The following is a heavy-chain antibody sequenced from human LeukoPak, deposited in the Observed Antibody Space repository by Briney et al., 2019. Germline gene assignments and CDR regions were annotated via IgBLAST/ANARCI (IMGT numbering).Heavy chain of an antibody. CDR2: ISFSGTNT. CDR1: GFTFSSFG. J-gene: IGHJ4*02. D-gene: IGHD3/OR15-3a*01. CDR3: VRGSAYSGDWYNY. V-gene: IGHV3-64D*06. Sequence: PGRSLTLSCAASGFTFSSFGMHWVRQAPGKGLEYVSGISFSGTNTYYGNSVKGRFTIFRDNSKNTLYLQMNSLRPEDTAVYYCVRGSAYSGDWYNYWGQGTLVTVSS.